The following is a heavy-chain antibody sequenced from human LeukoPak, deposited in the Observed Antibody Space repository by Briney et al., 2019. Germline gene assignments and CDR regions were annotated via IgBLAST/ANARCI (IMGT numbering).Heavy chain of an antibody. V-gene: IGHV4-31*03. CDR2: EYYSGSA. J-gene: IGHJ3*02. D-gene: IGHD2-2*01. CDR1: GVSVSDGRYY. Sequence: PSETLSLTCNVSGVSVSDGRYYWTWIRQHPGKGLEWIGYEYYSGSAKYNPSLKSRLTISIDTSKNQFSLQLSSVTAADTATYYCATPYCSSISCLDVFNMWGQGTRVTVSS. CDR3: ATPYCSSISCLDVFNM.